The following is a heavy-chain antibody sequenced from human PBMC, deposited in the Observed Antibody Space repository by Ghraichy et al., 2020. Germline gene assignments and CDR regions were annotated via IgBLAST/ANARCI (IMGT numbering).Heavy chain of an antibody. V-gene: IGHV3-30*02. D-gene: IGHD1-26*01. CDR3: ARTDEGAPYYFDY. CDR1: GFTFSSYD. Sequence: GGSLRLSCAASGFTFSSYDIHWVRQAPGKGLEWEAFILFDESNIYYADSVEGRFTISRDNSKNTLYLQMNSLRAEDTAVYYCARTDEGAPYYFDYWGQGTLVTVSS. CDR2: ILFDESNI. J-gene: IGHJ4*02.